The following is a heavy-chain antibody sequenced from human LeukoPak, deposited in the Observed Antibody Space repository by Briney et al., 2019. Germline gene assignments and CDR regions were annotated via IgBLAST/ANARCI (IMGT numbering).Heavy chain of an antibody. Sequence: PSETLSLTCTVSGASISSSYWSWIRQSPGKGLEWIGYVHYTGGTIYNPSLKSRATISVDTSKNQFSLKMSPVTAADTAMYYCARGYFDAIGYSNPFDWWGQGALVTVSS. CDR1: GASISSSY. D-gene: IGHD3-22*01. V-gene: IGHV4-59*01. J-gene: IGHJ4*02. CDR2: VHYTGGT. CDR3: ARGYFDAIGYSNPFDW.